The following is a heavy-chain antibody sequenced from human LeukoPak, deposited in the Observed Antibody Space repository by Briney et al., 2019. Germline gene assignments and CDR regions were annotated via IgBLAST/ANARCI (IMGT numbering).Heavy chain of an antibody. J-gene: IGHJ3*02. CDR3: ARASLEIVAFPRGVDAFDI. CDR2: ISAYNGNT. Sequence: ASVKVSCKASGYTFTSYGISWVRQAPGQGLEWMGWISAYNGNTNYAQKLQGRVTMTTDTSTSTAYMELRSLRSDDTAVYYCARASLEIVAFPRGVDAFDIWGQGTMVTVSS. D-gene: IGHD5-12*01. V-gene: IGHV1-18*01. CDR1: GYTFTSYG.